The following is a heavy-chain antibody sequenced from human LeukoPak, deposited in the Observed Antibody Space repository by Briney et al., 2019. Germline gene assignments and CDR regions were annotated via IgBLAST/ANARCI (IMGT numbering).Heavy chain of an antibody. Sequence: ASVKVSCKASGYAFTSYGISWVRQAPGQGLEWMGWINPNSGGTNYAQKFQGRVTMTRDTSISTAYMELSRLRSDDTAVYYCARDLSPGYCSGGSCYSEDDDAFDIWGQGTMVTVSS. J-gene: IGHJ3*02. CDR1: GYAFTSYG. CDR3: ARDLSPGYCSGGSCYSEDDDAFDI. CDR2: INPNSGGT. V-gene: IGHV1-2*02. D-gene: IGHD2-15*01.